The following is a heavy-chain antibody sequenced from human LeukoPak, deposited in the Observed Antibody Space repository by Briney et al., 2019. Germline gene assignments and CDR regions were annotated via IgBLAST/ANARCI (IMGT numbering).Heavy chain of an antibody. J-gene: IGHJ3*02. Sequence: PGGSLRLSCVASGFTFSSYWMSWVRQAPGKGLEWVANIKGDGSEKYYVDSVKGRFTISRDNAKNSLDLQMNSLRAEDTAVYYCARAPDLVAFDIWGQGTMVTVSS. CDR1: GFTFSSYW. CDR3: ARAPDLVAFDI. V-gene: IGHV3-7*03. CDR2: IKGDGSEK. D-gene: IGHD3-3*01.